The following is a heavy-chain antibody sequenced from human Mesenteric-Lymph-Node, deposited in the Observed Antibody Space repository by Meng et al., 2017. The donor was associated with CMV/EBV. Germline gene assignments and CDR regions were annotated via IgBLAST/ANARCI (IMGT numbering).Heavy chain of an antibody. Sequence: GESLKISCAASGFIFSDYEANWVRQAPGRGLEWVSYISSTGTTIYYADSAKGRFTMSRDNANNSLYLQMNSLRAEDTAVYYCAREQWFRFDYWGQGTLVTVSS. CDR1: GFIFSDYE. D-gene: IGHD3-22*01. J-gene: IGHJ4*02. V-gene: IGHV3-48*03. CDR2: ISSTGTTI. CDR3: AREQWFRFDY.